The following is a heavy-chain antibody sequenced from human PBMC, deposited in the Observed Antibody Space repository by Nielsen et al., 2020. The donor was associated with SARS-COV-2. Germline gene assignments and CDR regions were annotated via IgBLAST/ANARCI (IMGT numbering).Heavy chain of an antibody. Sequence: GGSLRLSCAASGFTFSSYSMNWVRQAPGKGLEWVSSISSSSSYIYYADSVKGRFTISRDNAKNSLYLQMNSLRAEDTAVYYCARGSPIMITFGAGMDVWGQGTTVTVSS. CDR3: ARGSPIMITFGAGMDV. CDR2: ISSSSSYI. D-gene: IGHD3-16*01. CDR1: GFTFSSYS. V-gene: IGHV3-21*01. J-gene: IGHJ6*02.